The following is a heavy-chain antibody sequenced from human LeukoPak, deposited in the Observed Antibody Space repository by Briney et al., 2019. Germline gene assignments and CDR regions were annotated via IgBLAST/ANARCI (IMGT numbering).Heavy chain of an antibody. J-gene: IGHJ4*02. D-gene: IGHD3-10*01. Sequence: GASVKVSCKASGYTFTSYGISWVRQAPGQGLEWMGWISAYNGNTNYAQKLQGRVTMTTDTSTSTAYMELRSLRSEDTAVYYCASLGSGSSRIIDFDYWGQGTLVTVSS. CDR2: ISAYNGNT. CDR3: ASLGSGSSRIIDFDY. CDR1: GYTFTSYG. V-gene: IGHV1-18*01.